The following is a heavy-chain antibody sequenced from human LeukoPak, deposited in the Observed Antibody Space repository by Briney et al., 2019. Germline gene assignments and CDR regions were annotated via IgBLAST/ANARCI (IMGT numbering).Heavy chain of an antibody. D-gene: IGHD2-2*01. CDR3: ATVVVVPAATDY. J-gene: IGHJ4*02. V-gene: IGHV3-21*01. CDR2: IRSSSSYI. CDR1: GFTFSSYS. Sequence: GGSLTLSCAPTGFTFSSYSMNWVRQAPGKGLVWVSSIRSSSSYIYYADSVKGRFTISRDNAKNSLYLQMNSLRAEDTAVYYCATVVVVPAATDYWGQGTLVTVSS.